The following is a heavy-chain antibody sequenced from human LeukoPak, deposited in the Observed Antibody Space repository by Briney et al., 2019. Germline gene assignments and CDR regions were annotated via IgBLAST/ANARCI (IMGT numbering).Heavy chain of an antibody. CDR3: ATISNLYDSSGLFDY. J-gene: IGHJ4*02. Sequence: ASVKVSCKVSGYTLTELSMHWVRQAPGKGLEWMEGFDPEDGETIYAQKFQGRVTMTEDTSTDTAYMALSSLRSEDTAVYYCATISNLYDSSGLFDYWGQGTLVTVSS. V-gene: IGHV1-24*01. D-gene: IGHD3-22*01. CDR1: GYTLTELS. CDR2: FDPEDGET.